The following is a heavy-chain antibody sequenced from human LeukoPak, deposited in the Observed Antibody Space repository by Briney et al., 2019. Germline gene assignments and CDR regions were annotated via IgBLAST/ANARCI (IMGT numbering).Heavy chain of an antibody. CDR1: GFTFSSYA. D-gene: IGHD3-22*01. J-gene: IGHJ4*02. CDR3: ARVDSPIITMIVEVTPSFDY. Sequence: GGSLRLSCAASGFTFSSYAMSWVRQAPGKGLEWVSAISGSGGSTYYADSVKGRFTISRDNSKNTLYLQMNSLRAEDTAVYYCARVDSPIITMIVEVTPSFDYWGQGTLVTVSS. V-gene: IGHV3-23*01. CDR2: ISGSGGST.